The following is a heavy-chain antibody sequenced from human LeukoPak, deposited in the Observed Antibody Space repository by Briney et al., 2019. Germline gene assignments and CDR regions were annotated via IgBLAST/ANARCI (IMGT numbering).Heavy chain of an antibody. V-gene: IGHV1-2*02. CDR2: INPNSGGT. CDR3: ARDLEGYHYGSGNYPQ. CDR1: GYTFTGYY. J-gene: IGHJ4*02. Sequence: ASVKVSCKASGYTFTGYYIHWVRQAPGQGLEWMGLINPNSGGTNYAQNFQGRVTMTRDTSISTAYMELSSLTSDDTAVYYCARDLEGYHYGSGNYPQWGQGTLVTVSS. D-gene: IGHD3-10*01.